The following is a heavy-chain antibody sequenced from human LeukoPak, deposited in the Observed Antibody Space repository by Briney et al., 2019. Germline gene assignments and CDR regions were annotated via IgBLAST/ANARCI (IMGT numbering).Heavy chain of an antibody. V-gene: IGHV4-38-2*01. CDR1: GYSISSGYY. Sequence: PSETLSLTCAVSGYSISSGYYWGWIRQPPGKGLEWIGSIYHSGSTYYNPSLMSRVTISVDTSKNQFSLKLSSVTAADTAVYYCASAYYDILTGYFDYWGQGTLVTVSS. J-gene: IGHJ4*02. CDR2: IYHSGST. D-gene: IGHD3-9*01. CDR3: ASAYYDILTGYFDY.